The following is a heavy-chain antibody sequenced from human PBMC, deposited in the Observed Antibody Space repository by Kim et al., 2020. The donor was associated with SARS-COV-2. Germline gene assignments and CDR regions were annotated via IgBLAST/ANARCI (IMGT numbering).Heavy chain of an antibody. D-gene: IGHD3-16*01. J-gene: IGHJ4*02. V-gene: IGHV4-59*01. CDR2: IYYSGST. Sequence: SETLSLTCTVSGGSISSYYWSWIRQPPGKGLEWIGYIYYSGSTNYNPSLKSRVTISVDTSKNQFSLKLSSVTAADTAVYYCARVGGGYYFDYWGQGTLVTVSS. CDR3: ARVGGGYYFDY. CDR1: GGSISSYY.